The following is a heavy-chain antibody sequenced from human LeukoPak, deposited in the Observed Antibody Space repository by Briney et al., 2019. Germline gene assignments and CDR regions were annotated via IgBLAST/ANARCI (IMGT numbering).Heavy chain of an antibody. CDR2: ISSSSPTI. J-gene: IGHJ4*02. V-gene: IGHV3-48*01. CDR1: GFTFSSYS. CDR3: ARDYGAYFDY. D-gene: IGHD4-17*01. Sequence: PGGSLRLSCAASGFTFSSYSMNWVRQAPGKGLEWVSYISSSSPTIYYADSVKGRFTISRDNAKSSLYLQMNSLRAEDTAVYYCARDYGAYFDYWGQGTLVTVSS.